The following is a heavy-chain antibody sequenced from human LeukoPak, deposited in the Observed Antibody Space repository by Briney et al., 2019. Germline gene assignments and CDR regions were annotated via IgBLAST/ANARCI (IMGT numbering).Heavy chain of an antibody. D-gene: IGHD2-8*01. CDR3: AKDGVMVYAIKYYFDY. J-gene: IGHJ4*02. V-gene: IGHV3-30*18. CDR1: GFTFSSYG. Sequence: PGGSLRLSCAASGFTFSSYGMHWVRQAPGKGLEWVAVISYDGSNKYYADSVKGRFTISRDNSKNTLYLQMNSLRAEDTAVYYCAKDGVMVYAIKYYFDYWGQGTLVTVSS. CDR2: ISYDGSNK.